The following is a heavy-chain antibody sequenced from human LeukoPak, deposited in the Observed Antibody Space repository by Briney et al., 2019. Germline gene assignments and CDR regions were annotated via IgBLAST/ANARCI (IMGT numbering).Heavy chain of an antibody. CDR3: ARDVREYYYDSSGYYHEAFDI. Sequence: SSETLSLTCAVSGYSISSGYYWGWIRQPPGKGLEWIGSIYHSGSTYYNPSLKSRVTISVDKSKNQFSLKLSSVTAADTAVYYCARDVREYYYDSSGYYHEAFDIWGQGTMVTVSS. D-gene: IGHD3-22*01. J-gene: IGHJ3*02. CDR2: IYHSGST. V-gene: IGHV4-38-2*02. CDR1: GYSISSGYY.